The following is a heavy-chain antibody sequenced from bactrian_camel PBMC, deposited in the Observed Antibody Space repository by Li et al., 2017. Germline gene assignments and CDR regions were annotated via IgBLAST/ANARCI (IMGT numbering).Heavy chain of an antibody. CDR3: AADHFDGSWYMGF. J-gene: IGHJ4*01. V-gene: IGHV3S1*01. CDR2: VNSGGGTT. D-gene: IGHD6*01. CDR1: GFTFKSYW. Sequence: HVQLVESGGGLVQPGGSLRLSCAASGFTFKSYWMYWARQLPGKELEWVAGVNSGGGTTHYADPVKGRFTISRDNTKNMLYLQMNSLKPEDTAVYYCAADHFDGSWYMGFWGQGTQVTVS.